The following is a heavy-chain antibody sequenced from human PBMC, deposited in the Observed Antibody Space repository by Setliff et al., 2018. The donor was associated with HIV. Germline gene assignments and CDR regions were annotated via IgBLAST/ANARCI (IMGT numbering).Heavy chain of an antibody. Sequence: SETLSLTCTVSGGSISSYYRCWIRQPPGKGLEWIGYIYYSGSTNYSPSLKSRVTLSVETSKNQFSLRLNSVTPADTAVYFCARDLPELTGRSFDPWGQGILVTVSS. CDR1: GGSISSYY. V-gene: IGHV4-59*12. CDR2: IYYSGST. J-gene: IGHJ5*02. D-gene: IGHD7-27*01. CDR3: ARDLPELTGRSFDP.